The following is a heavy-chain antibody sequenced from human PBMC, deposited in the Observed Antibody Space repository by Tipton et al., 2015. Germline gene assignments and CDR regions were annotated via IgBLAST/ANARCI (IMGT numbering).Heavy chain of an antibody. J-gene: IGHJ4*02. CDR1: GFTFSNCW. V-gene: IGHV3-7*01. D-gene: IGHD5-12*01. Sequence: GSLRLSCVASGFTFSNCWMTWVRQAPGKGLEWVANIKPDGSESYYLDSVKGRFTFFRDNAKNSLHLQLNNLRAEDTAVYYCARSGGYGWDFWGQGTLVTVSS. CDR2: IKPDGSES. CDR3: ARSGGYGWDF.